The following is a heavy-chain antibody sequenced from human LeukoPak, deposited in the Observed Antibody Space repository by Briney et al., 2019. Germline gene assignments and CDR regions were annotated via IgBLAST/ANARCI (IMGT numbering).Heavy chain of an antibody. Sequence: GGSLRLSCAASGFTFSSYSMNWVRQAPGKGLEWVSSIGSSSSYIYYADSVKGRFTISRDNAKNSLYLQMNSLRAEDTAVYYCARDMVGDTGDYWGQGTLVTVSS. D-gene: IGHD1-26*01. CDR3: ARDMVGDTGDY. CDR2: IGSSSSYI. J-gene: IGHJ4*02. CDR1: GFTFSSYS. V-gene: IGHV3-21*01.